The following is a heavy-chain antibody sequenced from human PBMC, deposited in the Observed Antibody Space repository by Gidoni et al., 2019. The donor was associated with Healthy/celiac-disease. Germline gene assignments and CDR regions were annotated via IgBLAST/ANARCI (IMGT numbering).Heavy chain of an antibody. CDR1: GYTFTAHY. Sequence: QLQLVQSGAAVKTPGASVKVSCKASGYTFTAHYMHWVRQAPGQGLEWMGWINPNSGGTNYAQKFQGRVTMTRDTSISTAYMELSRLRSDDTAVYYCARVGSSNDWYLWYYYYGMDVWGQGTTVTVSS. D-gene: IGHD6-6*01. J-gene: IGHJ6*02. CDR2: INPNSGGT. V-gene: IGHV1-2*02. CDR3: ARVGSSNDWYLWYYYYGMDV.